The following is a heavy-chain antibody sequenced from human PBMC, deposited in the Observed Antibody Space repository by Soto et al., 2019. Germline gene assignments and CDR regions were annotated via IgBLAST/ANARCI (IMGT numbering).Heavy chain of an antibody. Sequence: GGSLRLSCAASGFTFSSYGMHWVRQAPGKGLEWVAVIWYDGSNKYYADSVKGRFTISRDNSKNTLYLQMNSLRAEDTAVYYCARGDGSGSSLDSYYYYMDVWGKGTTVTVSS. J-gene: IGHJ6*03. D-gene: IGHD3-10*01. CDR2: IWYDGSNK. V-gene: IGHV3-33*01. CDR1: GFTFSSYG. CDR3: ARGDGSGSSLDSYYYYMDV.